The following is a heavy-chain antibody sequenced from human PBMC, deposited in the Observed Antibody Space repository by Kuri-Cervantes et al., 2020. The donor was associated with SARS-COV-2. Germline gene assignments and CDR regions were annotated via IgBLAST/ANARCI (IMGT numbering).Heavy chain of an antibody. D-gene: IGHD3-22*01. CDR1: GFTFSSYA. Sequence: GGSLRLSCAASGFTFSSYAMHWVRQAPGKGLEWVSGINWNGGSTGYADSVKGRFTISRDNSKNTLYLQMNSLRAEDTAVYYCANGGSGYYLHDAFDIWGQGTMVTVSS. CDR2: INWNGGST. J-gene: IGHJ3*02. V-gene: IGHV3-23*01. CDR3: ANGGSGYYLHDAFDI.